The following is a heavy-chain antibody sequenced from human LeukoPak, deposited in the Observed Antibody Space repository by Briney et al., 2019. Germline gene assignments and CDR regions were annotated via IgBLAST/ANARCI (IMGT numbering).Heavy chain of an antibody. V-gene: IGHV3-74*01. Sequence: GGSLRLSCAVSGFTVNSYWMHWVRQGPGRGLVWVSYINSDGSTTGYADSVKGRFTISRDGAKNTLYLEMNNLRADDTAVYYCARGYNYKFEYWGQGTLVIVSS. CDR1: GFTVNSYW. J-gene: IGHJ4*02. CDR2: INSDGSTT. CDR3: ARGYNYKFEY. D-gene: IGHD5-24*01.